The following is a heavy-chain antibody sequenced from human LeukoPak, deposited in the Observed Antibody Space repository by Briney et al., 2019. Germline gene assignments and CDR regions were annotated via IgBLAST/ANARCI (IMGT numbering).Heavy chain of an antibody. V-gene: IGHV4-4*07. CDR1: GGSISSYY. CDR3: ARQYCGGDCYRTFRAEIDY. J-gene: IGHJ4*02. D-gene: IGHD2-21*02. CDR2: IYTSGST. Sequence: SETLSLTCTVSGGSISSYYWSWIRQPAGKGLEWIGRIYTSGSTNYNPSLKSRVTMSVDTSKNQFSLKLSSVTAADTAVYYCARQYCGGDCYRTFRAEIDYWGQGTLVTVSS.